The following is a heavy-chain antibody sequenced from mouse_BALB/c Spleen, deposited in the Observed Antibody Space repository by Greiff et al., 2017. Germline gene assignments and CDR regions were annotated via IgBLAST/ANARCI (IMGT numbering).Heavy chain of an antibody. V-gene: IGHV5-17*02. CDR1: GFNFSSFG. Sequence: EVKLMESGGGLVQPGGSRKLSCAASGFNFSSFGMHWVRQAPEKGLEWVAYISSGSSTIYYAATVKGRFTISRDNPKNTLFLQMTSLTSEDTAMYYCAIHYDSSYGGYFDYWGQGTTLTGSS. CDR2: ISSGSSTI. J-gene: IGHJ2*01. CDR3: AIHYDSSYGGYFDY. D-gene: IGHD1-1*01.